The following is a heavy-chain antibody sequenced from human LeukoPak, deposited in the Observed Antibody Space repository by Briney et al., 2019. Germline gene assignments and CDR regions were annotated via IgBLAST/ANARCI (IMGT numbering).Heavy chain of an antibody. CDR2: INTNTGSP. V-gene: IGHV7-4-1*02. D-gene: IGHD3-22*01. J-gene: IGHJ4*02. Sequence: ASVKVSYKASGYTFTSYGISWVRQAPGQGLEWMGWINTNTGSPTYAQAFTGRFVFSLDTSVSTAFLQNNSLRAEDTAVYFCARAETVWASDYDNNGYYDYWGQGTLVTVSS. CDR1: GYTFTSYG. CDR3: ARAETVWASDYDNNGYYDY.